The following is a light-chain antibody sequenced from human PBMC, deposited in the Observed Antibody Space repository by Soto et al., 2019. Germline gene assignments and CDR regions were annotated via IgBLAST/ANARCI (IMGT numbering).Light chain of an antibody. Sequence: QSALTQPASVSGSPGQSNTISCTGTSSDVGGYNFVSWYQQHPGKAPKLMIYDVSNRPSGVSNRFSGSKSGNTASLTISGLQAEDEADYYCTSYTSTNTQLFGGGTKLTVL. J-gene: IGLJ2*01. CDR1: SSDVGGYNF. V-gene: IGLV2-14*03. CDR2: DVS. CDR3: TSYTSTNTQL.